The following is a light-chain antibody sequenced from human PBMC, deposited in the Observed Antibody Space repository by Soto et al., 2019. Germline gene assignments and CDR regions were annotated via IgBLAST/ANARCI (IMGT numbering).Light chain of an antibody. CDR1: SSDVGGYNY. Sequence: QSVLTQPASVSGSPGQSITISCTGTSSDVGGYNYVSWYQQHPGKAPKLMIYDVNNRPSGVSNRFSGSKSGNTASLTISGLQADDEADYYCSSYTSSSTVVFGGGTQLTVL. J-gene: IGLJ2*01. CDR2: DVN. V-gene: IGLV2-14*01. CDR3: SSYTSSSTVV.